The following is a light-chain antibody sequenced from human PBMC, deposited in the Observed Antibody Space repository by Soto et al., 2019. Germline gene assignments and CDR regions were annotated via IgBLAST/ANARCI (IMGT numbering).Light chain of an antibody. V-gene: IGLV2-11*01. CDR3: CSYAGSYTFYV. J-gene: IGLJ1*01. Sequence: QSVLTQPRSVSGSPGQSVTISCTGTSSDVGGYNYVSWYQQHPGKAPKLMIHDASKRPSGVPDRFSGSKSGNTASLTISGLQAEDEADYYCCSYAGSYTFYVFGTGTKVTVL. CDR2: DAS. CDR1: SSDVGGYNY.